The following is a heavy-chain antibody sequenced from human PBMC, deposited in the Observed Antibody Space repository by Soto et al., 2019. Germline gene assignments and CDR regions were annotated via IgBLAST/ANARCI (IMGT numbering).Heavy chain of an antibody. CDR1: VGSISSDNYY. V-gene: IGHV4-30-4*01. J-gene: IGHJ4*02. CDR3: ASTSYFDNSGSAY. CDR2: IYYSGST. D-gene: IGHD3-22*01. Sequence: SETLSLTCTVSVGSISSDNYYWSLIRQPPGKGLEWIGYIYYSGSTYYNPSLKSRVIISIDTSKNQFSLKLSSVTAADTAVYYCASTSYFDNSGSAYWGQGTLVTVSS.